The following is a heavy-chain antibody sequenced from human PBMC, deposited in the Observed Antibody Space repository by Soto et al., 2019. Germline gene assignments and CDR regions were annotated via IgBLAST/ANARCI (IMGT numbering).Heavy chain of an antibody. CDR1: GFTFTNYF. CDR2: ISPYEGST. CDR3: ARGDGRGSSGFYYYYGMDV. J-gene: IGHJ6*02. V-gene: IGHV1-46*01. Sequence: QVQLVQSGAEVKKLGASVKVSCKASGFTFTNYFFHWVRQARRQGLEWMRIISPYEGSTYYLQSLQGRVTMTSDTSTSTVYMELSSLRSEDTAVYYCARGDGRGSSGFYYYYGMDVWGHGTTVTVSS. D-gene: IGHD6-25*01.